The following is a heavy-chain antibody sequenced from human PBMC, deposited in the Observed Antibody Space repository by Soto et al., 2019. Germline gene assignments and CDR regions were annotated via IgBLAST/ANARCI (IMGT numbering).Heavy chain of an antibody. V-gene: IGHV3-30*03. D-gene: IGHD4-17*01. J-gene: IGHJ4*02. CDR3: ATLPTTTVTTDY. Sequence: QVQLVESGGGVVQPGRSLRLSCAASGFTFSSYGMHWVRQAPGKGLEWVAVISYDGSNKYYADSVKGRFTISRDNSKNTLYLQMNSLRAEDTAVYYCATLPTTTVTTDYWGQGTLVTVSS. CDR1: GFTFSSYG. CDR2: ISYDGSNK.